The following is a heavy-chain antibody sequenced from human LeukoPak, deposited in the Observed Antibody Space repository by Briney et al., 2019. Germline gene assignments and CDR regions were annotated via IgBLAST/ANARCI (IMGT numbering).Heavy chain of an antibody. CDR2: ISAYNGNT. Sequence: GASVKVSCKASGYTFTSYGISWVRQAPGQGLEWMGWISAYNGNTNYAQKLQGRVTMTTDTSTSTAYMELRSLISDDTAVYYCARDPPVYGMDVWGQGTTVTVSS. J-gene: IGHJ6*02. V-gene: IGHV1-18*01. CDR3: ARDPPVYGMDV. CDR1: GYTFTSYG.